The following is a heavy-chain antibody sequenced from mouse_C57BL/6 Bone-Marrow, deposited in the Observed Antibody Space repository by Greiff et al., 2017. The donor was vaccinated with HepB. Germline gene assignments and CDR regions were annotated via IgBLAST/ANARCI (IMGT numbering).Heavy chain of an antibody. CDR1: GYTFTSYW. CDR3: ARVTTVVEGDYYAMDY. V-gene: IGHV1-72*01. Sequence: VQLQQPGAELVKPGASVKLSCKASGYTFTSYWIHWVKQRPGRGLEWIGRIDPNSGGTKYNEKFKSKATLTVDKASITAYMQLSSLTSEDSAVYYCARVTTVVEGDYYAMDYWGQGTSVTVSS. D-gene: IGHD1-1*01. J-gene: IGHJ4*01. CDR2: IDPNSGGT.